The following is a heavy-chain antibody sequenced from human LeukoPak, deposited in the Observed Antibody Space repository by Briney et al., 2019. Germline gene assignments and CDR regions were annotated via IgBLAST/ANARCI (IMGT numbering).Heavy chain of an antibody. Sequence: SETLSLTCTVSGASIGSYFWSWIRQPPGKGLEWIGYIYYGGGTNYNPSLTSRVNISVDTSKNQFSLNLTSVTAADTAVYYCARWGSIAVARFDYWGQGTLVTVSS. CDR1: GASIGSYF. CDR3: ARWGSIAVARFDY. J-gene: IGHJ4*02. D-gene: IGHD6-19*01. CDR2: IYYGGGT. V-gene: IGHV4-59*01.